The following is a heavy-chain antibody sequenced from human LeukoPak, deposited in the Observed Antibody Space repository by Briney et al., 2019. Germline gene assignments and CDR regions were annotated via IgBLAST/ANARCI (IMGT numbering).Heavy chain of an antibody. CDR2: IYYSGDT. D-gene: IGHD1-1*01. CDR1: AGSISSSNYY. Sequence: SETLSLTCTVSAGSISSSNYYWGWLRQSPGKGLDWIGSIYYSGDTYYNPSLKSLVTISADTSKDQFSLKVTSVTAADTAVYYCEGADREEAYNHRIDYWGQGTTVTVSS. CDR3: EGADREEAYNHRIDY. J-gene: IGHJ4*02. V-gene: IGHV4-39*01.